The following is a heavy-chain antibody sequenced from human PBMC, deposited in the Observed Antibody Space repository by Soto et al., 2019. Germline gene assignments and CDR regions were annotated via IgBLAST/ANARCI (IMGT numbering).Heavy chain of an antibody. CDR1: GGSFSGYY. CDR2: INHSGST. Sequence: PXETLSLTCAVYGGSFSGYYWSWMRQPPAKGLEWTGEINHSGSTNYNPSLKSRVTISVDTSKNQFSLKLSSVTAADTAVYYCARGPRRAIAARHGFYFDYWGQGTLVTVSS. V-gene: IGHV4-34*01. J-gene: IGHJ4*02. D-gene: IGHD6-6*01. CDR3: ARGPRRAIAARHGFYFDY.